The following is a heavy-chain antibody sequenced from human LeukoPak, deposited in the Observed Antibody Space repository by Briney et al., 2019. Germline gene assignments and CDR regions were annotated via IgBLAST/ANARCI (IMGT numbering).Heavy chain of an antibody. CDR1: GGSFSGYY. CDR3: ARSDYGDYEGQYCFDY. D-gene: IGHD4-17*01. V-gene: IGHV4-34*01. J-gene: IGHJ4*02. Sequence: PSETLSLTCAVYGGSFSGYYWTWIRQPPGEGLEWIGEINHSGSTNYNPSLKSRVTILVDTSKNQFSLKLSSVTAADTAVYYCARSDYGDYEGQYCFDYWGQGTLVTVSS. CDR2: INHSGST.